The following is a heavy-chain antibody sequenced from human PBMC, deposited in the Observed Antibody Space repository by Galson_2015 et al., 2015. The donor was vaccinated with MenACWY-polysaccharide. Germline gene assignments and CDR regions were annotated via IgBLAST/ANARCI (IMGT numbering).Heavy chain of an antibody. V-gene: IGHV1-69*04. CDR2: IIPILGIA. J-gene: IGHJ6*02. CDR1: GGTFSSYA. Sequence: SVKVSCKASGGTFSSYAISWVRQAPGQGLEWMGRIIPILGIANYAQKFQGRVTITADKSTSTAYMELSSLRSEDTAVYYCARVGIVVVPDFYGMDVWGQGTLVTVSS. CDR3: ARVGIVVVPDFYGMDV. D-gene: IGHD2-2*01.